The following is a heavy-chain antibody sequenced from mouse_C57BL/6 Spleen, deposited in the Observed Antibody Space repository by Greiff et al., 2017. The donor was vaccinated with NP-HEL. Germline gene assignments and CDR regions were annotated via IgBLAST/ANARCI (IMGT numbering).Heavy chain of an antibody. J-gene: IGHJ1*03. D-gene: IGHD4-1*01. Sequence: EVQLQQSGPELVKPGASVKMSCKASGYTFTDYNMHWVKQSHGKSLEWIGYINPNNGGTSYNQKFKGKATLTVNKSSSTAYMELRSLTSEDSAVYYCASNAPWITGFYWYFDVWGTGTTVTVSS. CDR3: ASNAPWITGFYWYFDV. CDR1: GYTFTDYN. V-gene: IGHV1-22*01. CDR2: INPNNGGT.